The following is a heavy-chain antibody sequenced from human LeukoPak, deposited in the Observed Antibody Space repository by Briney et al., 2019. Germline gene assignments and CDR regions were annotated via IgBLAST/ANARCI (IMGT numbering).Heavy chain of an antibody. V-gene: IGHV4-4*07. D-gene: IGHD2-8*01. J-gene: IGHJ5*02. Sequence: PSETLSLTCTVSGGSISSYYWSWIRQPAGKGLEWIGRIYTSGSTNYNPSLKSRVTMSVDTSKNQFSLKLSSVTAADTAVYYCARVEKCMKLSLCGWFDPWGQGTLVTVSS. CDR1: GGSISSYY. CDR3: ARVEKCMKLSLCGWFDP. CDR2: IYTSGST.